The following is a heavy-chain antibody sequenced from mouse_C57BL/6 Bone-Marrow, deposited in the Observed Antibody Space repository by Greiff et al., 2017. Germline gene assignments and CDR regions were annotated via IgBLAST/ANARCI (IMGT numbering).Heavy chain of an antibody. V-gene: IGHV5-6*01. CDR1: GFTFSSYG. CDR3: ARQPQDAMDD. CDR2: ISSGGSYT. Sequence: EVKVVESGGDLVKPGGSLKLSCAASGFTFSSYGMSWVRQTPDKRLEWVATISSGGSYTYYPDSVKGRFTIARDTAKNTLYLQRSSLKSEDTAMYYCARQPQDAMDDWGQGTSVTVSS. J-gene: IGHJ4*01.